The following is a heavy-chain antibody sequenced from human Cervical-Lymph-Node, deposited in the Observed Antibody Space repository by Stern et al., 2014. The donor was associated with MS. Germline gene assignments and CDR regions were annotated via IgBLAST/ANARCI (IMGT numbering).Heavy chain of an antibody. CDR1: GFTFSSYG. Sequence: VQLVESGGGVVQPGRSLRLSCAASGFTFSSYGMHWVRQAPGKGLEWVAVIWYDGSNKYYAYSVKGRFTISRDNSKNTLYLQMNSLRAEDTAVYYCARGLGTYDSSGYWVFDYWGQGTLVTVSS. CDR2: IWYDGSNK. V-gene: IGHV3-33*01. CDR3: ARGLGTYDSSGYWVFDY. D-gene: IGHD3-22*01. J-gene: IGHJ4*02.